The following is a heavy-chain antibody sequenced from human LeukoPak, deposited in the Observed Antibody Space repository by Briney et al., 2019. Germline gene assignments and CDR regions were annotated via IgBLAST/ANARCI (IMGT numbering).Heavy chain of an antibody. CDR3: ARAKLGYCSGGSCYPSFDY. Sequence: GGSLRLSCAASGFTFSSYAMSWVRQAPGKGLEWVSAISGSGDSTYYADSVKGRFTISRDNAKNSLYLQMNSLRAEDTAMYYCARAKLGYCSGGSCYPSFDYWGQGTLVTVSS. D-gene: IGHD2-15*01. J-gene: IGHJ4*02. CDR2: ISGSGDST. CDR1: GFTFSSYA. V-gene: IGHV3-23*01.